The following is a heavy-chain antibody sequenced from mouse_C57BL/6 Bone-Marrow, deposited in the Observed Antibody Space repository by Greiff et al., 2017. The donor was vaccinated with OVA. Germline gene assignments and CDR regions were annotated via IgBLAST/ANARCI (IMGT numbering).Heavy chain of an antibody. CDR3: ARGWGGDAMDY. D-gene: IGHD3-3*01. J-gene: IGHJ4*01. CDR2: IDPSDSET. CDR1: GYTFTSYW. V-gene: IGHV1-52*01. Sequence: QVQLQQPGAELVRPGSSVKLSCKASGYTFTSYWMHWVKQRPIQGLEWIGNIDPSDSETHYNQKFKDKATLTVDKSSSTAYMQLSSLTSEDSAVYYCARGWGGDAMDYWGQGTSVTVSS.